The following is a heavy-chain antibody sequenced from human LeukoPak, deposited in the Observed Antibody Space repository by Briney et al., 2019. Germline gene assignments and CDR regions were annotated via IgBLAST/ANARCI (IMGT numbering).Heavy chain of an antibody. V-gene: IGHV3-30*18. D-gene: IGHD6-13*01. CDR2: ISYDGSNK. CDR1: GFTFSSYG. CDR3: AKSRTYSSSWYNFDY. Sequence: PGGSLRLFCAASGFTFSSYGMLWVRQAPGKGLEGVAVISYDGSNKYYADSVKGRFTISRDNSKNTLYLQMNSLRAEDTAVYYCAKSRTYSSSWYNFDYWGQGTLVTVSS. J-gene: IGHJ4*02.